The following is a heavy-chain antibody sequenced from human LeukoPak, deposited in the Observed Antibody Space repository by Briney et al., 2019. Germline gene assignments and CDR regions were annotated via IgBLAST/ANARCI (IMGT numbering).Heavy chain of an antibody. D-gene: IGHD3-10*01. CDR2: IYSGGSI. CDR3: ARDSRTMVRGVTSAKDAFDI. J-gene: IGHJ3*02. V-gene: IGHV3-53*01. Sequence: GGSLRLSCAASGFTVSSNYMSWVRQAPGKGLEWVSVIYSGGSIYYADSVKGRFTISRDNSKNTLYLQMNSLRAEDTAVYYCARDSRTMVRGVTSAKDAFDIWGQGTMVTVSS. CDR1: GFTVSSNY.